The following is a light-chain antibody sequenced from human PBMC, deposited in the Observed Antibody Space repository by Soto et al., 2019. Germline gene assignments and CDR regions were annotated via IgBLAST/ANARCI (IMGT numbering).Light chain of an antibody. Sequence: QSVLTQPASVSGSPGQSITISCTGSKNDVGAYNYVSWYQQHPGKAPKLIIYEVNNQPSGVSHRFSGSKSGNTASLTISGLQADDEADYYCASYTISSTRVFGGGTKVTVL. CDR3: ASYTISSTRV. CDR1: KNDVGAYNY. V-gene: IGLV2-14*01. J-gene: IGLJ3*02. CDR2: EVN.